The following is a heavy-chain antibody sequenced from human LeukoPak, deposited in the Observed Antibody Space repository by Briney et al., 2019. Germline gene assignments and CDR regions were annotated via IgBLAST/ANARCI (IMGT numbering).Heavy chain of an antibody. Sequence: PGRSLRLSCAAYGVSFSSHGMHWVRQAPGKGLEWVSVIYSGGSTYYADSVKGRFTISRDNSKNTLYLQMNSLRAEDTAVYYCARVDYGDYGFDYWGQGTLVTVSS. CDR2: IYSGGST. V-gene: IGHV3-66*01. CDR1: GVSFSSHG. CDR3: ARVDYGDYGFDY. J-gene: IGHJ4*02. D-gene: IGHD4-17*01.